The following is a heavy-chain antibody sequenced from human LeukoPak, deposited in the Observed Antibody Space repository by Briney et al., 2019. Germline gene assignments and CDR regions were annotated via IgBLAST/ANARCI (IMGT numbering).Heavy chain of an antibody. CDR1: GFTVSSNY. J-gene: IGHJ4*02. Sequence: GGSLRLSCAASGFTVSSNYMSWVRQAPGKGLEWVSAISGSGGSTYYADSVKGRFTISRDNSKNTLYLQMNSLRAEDTAVYYCAKDLGRDLIIVYDYWGQGTPVTVSS. CDR2: ISGSGGST. V-gene: IGHV3-23*01. CDR3: AKDLGRDLIIVYDY. D-gene: IGHD7-27*01.